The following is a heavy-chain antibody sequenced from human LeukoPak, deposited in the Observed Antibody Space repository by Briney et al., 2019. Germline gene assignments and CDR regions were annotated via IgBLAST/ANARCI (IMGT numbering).Heavy chain of an antibody. V-gene: IGHV3-30*01. CDR3: ARDGLEMATIPYPFDY. CDR2: ISYDGSNK. CDR1: GFTFSSYA. J-gene: IGHJ4*02. Sequence: GPLRLSCAASGFTFSSYAMHWVRQAPGKGLEWVAAISYDGSNKYYADSVKGRFTISRDNSKNTLYLQMNSLRAEDTAVYYCARDGLEMATIPYPFDYWGQGTLVTVSS. D-gene: IGHD5-24*01.